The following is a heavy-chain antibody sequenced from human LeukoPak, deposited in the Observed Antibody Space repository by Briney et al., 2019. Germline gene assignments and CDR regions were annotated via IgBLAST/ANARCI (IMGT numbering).Heavy chain of an antibody. J-gene: IGHJ3*02. V-gene: IGHV1-2*02. D-gene: IGHD4-17*01. Sequence: ASVKVSCKASGYTFTSYAMHWVRQAPGQRLEWMGWVNPNSGGTNYAQKFQGRVTMTRDTSISTAYMELSRLRSDDTAVYYCARGAVTNAFDIWGQGTMVTVSS. CDR3: ARGAVTNAFDI. CDR2: VNPNSGGT. CDR1: GYTFTSYA.